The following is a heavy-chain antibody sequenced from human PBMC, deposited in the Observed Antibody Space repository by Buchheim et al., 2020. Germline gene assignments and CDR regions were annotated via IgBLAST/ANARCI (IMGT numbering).Heavy chain of an antibody. CDR3: VRHLAADDAFEI. J-gene: IGHJ3*02. D-gene: IGHD6-13*01. CDR1: GFSFISYW. Sequence: EVQLVQSGAEVKKPGESLRISCKGSGFSFISYWIGWVRQTPGKGLEWMGIIHPSDSDARYSPSFQGQVTSSADKSVSTAYLQWSSLRAADTAIYYCVRHLAADDAFEIWGQGT. CDR2: IHPSDSDA. V-gene: IGHV5-51*01.